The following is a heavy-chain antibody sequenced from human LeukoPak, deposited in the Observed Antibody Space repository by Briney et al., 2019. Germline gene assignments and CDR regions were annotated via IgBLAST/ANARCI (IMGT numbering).Heavy chain of an antibody. CDR1: GFTFSSYG. Sequence: GGSLRLSCAASGFTFSSYGMSWIRQSPGKGLEWVAKIQSDGSETNYEDAVRGRFTISRDNAKNSLYLQIDTLRVEDTAVYYCARARTYARHWGQGTLVTVSP. J-gene: IGHJ4*02. CDR2: IQSDGSET. CDR3: ARARTYARH. V-gene: IGHV3-7*01. D-gene: IGHD3-10*02.